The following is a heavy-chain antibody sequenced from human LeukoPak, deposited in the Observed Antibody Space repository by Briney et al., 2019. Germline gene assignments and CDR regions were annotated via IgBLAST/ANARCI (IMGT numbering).Heavy chain of an antibody. J-gene: IGHJ4*02. D-gene: IGHD3-3*01. CDR1: GYTFTSYD. Sequence: ASVKVSCKASGYTFTSYDINWVRQATGQGLEWMGWMNPNSGNTGYAQKFQGRVTMTRNTSISTAYMELSSLRSEDTAVYYCARDRSGGSRYYDFWSGYYSFDYWGQGTLVTVSS. V-gene: IGHV1-8*01. CDR2: MNPNSGNT. CDR3: ARDRSGGSRYYDFWSGYYSFDY.